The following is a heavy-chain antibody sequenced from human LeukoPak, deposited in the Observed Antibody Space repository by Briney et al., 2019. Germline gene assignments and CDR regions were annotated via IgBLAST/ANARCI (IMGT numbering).Heavy chain of an antibody. J-gene: IGHJ5*02. CDR2: IKQDGSEK. CDR3: ARTQLNGARAP. CDR1: GFTFSHYW. D-gene: IGHD1-1*01. Sequence: GGSLRLSCAASGFTFSHYWMTWVRQAPGRGLEWVANIKQDGSEKYYVDSVKGRFTISRDNAKNSLYLQMNSLRAEDTAVYYCARTQLNGARAPWGQGTLVTVSS. V-gene: IGHV3-7*01.